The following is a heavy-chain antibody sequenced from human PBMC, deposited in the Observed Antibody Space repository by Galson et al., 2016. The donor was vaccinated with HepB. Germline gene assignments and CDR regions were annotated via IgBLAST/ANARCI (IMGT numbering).Heavy chain of an antibody. Sequence: SLRLSCAASGFTFRNYGMHWVRQAPGKGLEWVSVIWFDESNQYYADSVKGRFTISRDNSKNTLYLQMNSLRAEDTAVYYCARGVRYNWNDGAFDFWGQGTMVTVSS. CDR2: IWFDESNQ. CDR1: GFTFRNYG. D-gene: IGHD1-20*01. CDR3: ARGVRYNWNDGAFDF. J-gene: IGHJ3*01. V-gene: IGHV3-33*01.